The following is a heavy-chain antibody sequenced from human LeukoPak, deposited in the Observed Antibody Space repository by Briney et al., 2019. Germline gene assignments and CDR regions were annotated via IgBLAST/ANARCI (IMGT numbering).Heavy chain of an antibody. CDR3: ARAASGDSVYYGSGRRYPYYNIDV. Sequence: PSETLSLTCSVSGGSMSDYSLTWIRQPAGKGLQWIGLIATSGDINYNPSLKSRVSLSLDRSKNHFSLEVISVTDADTAVYYCARAASGDSVYYGSGRRYPYYNIDVWGKGTTVTIS. D-gene: IGHD3-10*01. J-gene: IGHJ6*03. V-gene: IGHV4-4*07. CDR1: GGSMSDYS. CDR2: IATSGDI.